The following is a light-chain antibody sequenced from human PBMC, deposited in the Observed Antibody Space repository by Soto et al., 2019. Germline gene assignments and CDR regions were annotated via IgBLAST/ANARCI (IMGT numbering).Light chain of an antibody. Sequence: EIVLTQSPGTLSLSPGERATLSCRASQSVNSNYLAWYQHQPGQAPRLLIFGASYRATGIPDRFSGSGSGKDFPLTISRLEPEDLAFFYDQHYDTSPPEFTFGPGTKVDIK. CDR3: QHYDTSPPEFT. V-gene: IGKV3-20*01. CDR1: QSVNSNY. CDR2: GAS. J-gene: IGKJ3*01.